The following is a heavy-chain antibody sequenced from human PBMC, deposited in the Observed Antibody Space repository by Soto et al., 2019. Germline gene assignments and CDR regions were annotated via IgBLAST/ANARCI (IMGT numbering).Heavy chain of an antibody. D-gene: IGHD3-22*01. V-gene: IGHV4-31*03. J-gene: IGHJ4*02. CDR1: GGSISSGGYY. CDR3: ARFGYSTNIGIDY. Sequence: QVQLQESGPGLVKPSQTLSLTCTVSGGSISSGGYYWSWIRQHPGKGLEWIGYIYYSGSTYYNPSLTSRVTVAVDTSKNQFSLKQSSVTAADTAVYYCARFGYSTNIGIDYWGQGTLVTVSS. CDR2: IYYSGST.